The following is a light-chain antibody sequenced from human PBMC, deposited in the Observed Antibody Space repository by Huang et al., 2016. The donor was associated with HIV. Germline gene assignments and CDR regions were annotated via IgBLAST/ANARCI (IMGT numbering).Light chain of an antibody. CDR2: AAS. V-gene: IGKV1-39*01. CDR1: PSISSY. J-gene: IGKJ2*01. Sequence: DIQITQSPSSLSASVGDRVTITCRASPSISSYLNWYQEKPGKAPKLLIYAASSLHSGVPSRFSGSGSGTDFALTINSLQPEDFATYYCQQSYSTPYTFGQGTELEIK. CDR3: QQSYSTPYT.